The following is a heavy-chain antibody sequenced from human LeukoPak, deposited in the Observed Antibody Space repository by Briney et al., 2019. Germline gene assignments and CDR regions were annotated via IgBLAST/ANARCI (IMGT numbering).Heavy chain of an antibody. CDR2: IYHSGST. D-gene: IGHD2-21*01. V-gene: IGHV4-30-2*01. J-gene: IGHJ5*02. CDR1: GGSISSGGYS. Sequence: PSETLSLTCAVSGGSISSGGYSWSWIRQPPGKGLEWIGYIYHSGSTYYNPSLKSRVTISVDRSKNQFSLKLSSVTAADTAVYYCAREGEENWFDPWGQGTLVTVSS. CDR3: AREGEENWFDP.